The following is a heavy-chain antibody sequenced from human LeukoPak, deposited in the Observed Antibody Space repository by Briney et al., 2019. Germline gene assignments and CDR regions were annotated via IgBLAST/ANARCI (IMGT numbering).Heavy chain of an antibody. D-gene: IGHD1-26*01. CDR1: GFTFSAYE. V-gene: IGHV3-48*03. Sequence: PGGSLRLSCAASGFTFSAYEMNWVRQAPGKGLEWVSYIGSSGSTVYYADSVKGRFTISRDNAKNSLYLQMDSLGPEDTAVYYCARDPYSGLYGNDYYYYMDVWGKGTTVTISS. J-gene: IGHJ6*03. CDR2: IGSSGSTV. CDR3: ARDPYSGLYGNDYYYYMDV.